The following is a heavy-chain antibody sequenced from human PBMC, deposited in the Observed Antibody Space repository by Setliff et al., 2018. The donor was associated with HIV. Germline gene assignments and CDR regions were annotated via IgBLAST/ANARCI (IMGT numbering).Heavy chain of an antibody. D-gene: IGHD4-17*01. CDR2: IPHNGGT. CDR3: ARYSTLTTNFDY. V-gene: IGHV4-59*04. Sequence: ETLSLTCTVSGGSISSHYWSWIRQPPGKGLEWIATIPHNGGTYYNPDPSLTGRVTISLDTSKNQFSLKLAFVTAADTAVYYCARYSTLTTNFDYWGQGTLVTV. J-gene: IGHJ4*02. CDR1: GGSISSHY.